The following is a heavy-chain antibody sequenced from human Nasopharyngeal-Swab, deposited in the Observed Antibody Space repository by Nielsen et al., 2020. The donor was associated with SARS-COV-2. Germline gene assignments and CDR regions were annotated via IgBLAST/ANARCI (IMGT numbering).Heavy chain of an antibody. CDR2: FDPEDGET. Sequence: ASVKVSCKVSGYTLTELSMHWVRQAPGKGLEWMGGFDPEDGETIYAQKFQGRVTMTEDTSTDTAHMELSSLRSEDTAVYYCATAGSPANYYDSSGYYYINWFDPWGQGTLVTVSS. CDR1: GYTLTELS. J-gene: IGHJ5*02. D-gene: IGHD3-22*01. CDR3: ATAGSPANYYDSSGYYYINWFDP. V-gene: IGHV1-24*01.